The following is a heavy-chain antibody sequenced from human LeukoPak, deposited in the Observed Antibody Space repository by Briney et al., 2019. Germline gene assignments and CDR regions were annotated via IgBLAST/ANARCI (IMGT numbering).Heavy chain of an antibody. Sequence: SETLSLTCTVSGASISSYYWSWIRQPPGKGLEWIGSIYHSGSTYYNPSLKSRVTISVDTSKNQFSLKLSSVTAADTAVYYCARGPGNAAAGTVHYFDYWGQGTLVTVSS. J-gene: IGHJ4*02. V-gene: IGHV4-59*08. CDR1: GASISSYY. D-gene: IGHD6-13*01. CDR3: ARGPGNAAAGTVHYFDY. CDR2: IYHSGST.